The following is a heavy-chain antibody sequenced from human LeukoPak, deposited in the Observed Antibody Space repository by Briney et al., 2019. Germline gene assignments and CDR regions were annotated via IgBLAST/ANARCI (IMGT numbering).Heavy chain of an antibody. D-gene: IGHD3-22*01. CDR1: GFTFSSYA. CDR3: ARPNSSGYYYRYYGMDV. J-gene: IGHJ6*02. CDR2: ISYDGSNK. Sequence: PGRSLRLSCAASGFTFSSYAMHWVRQAPGKGLEWVSVISYDGSNKYYADSVKGRFTISRDNSKNTLYLQMNSLRAEDTAVYYCARPNSSGYYYRYYGMDVWGQGTTVTVSS. V-gene: IGHV3-30-3*01.